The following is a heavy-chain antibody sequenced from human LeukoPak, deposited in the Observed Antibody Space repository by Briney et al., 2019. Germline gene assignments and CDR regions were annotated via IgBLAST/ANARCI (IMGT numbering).Heavy chain of an antibody. D-gene: IGHD2-21*02. CDR3: ASDAPGLLGY. Sequence: SETLSLTCSVSAFSISRGFYWGWIRQPPGKGLEWIGNIHYSGETYFNPSLKSRLTMSVDTSKNQFSLNLSSVTAADTAMYYCASDAPGLLGYWGQGTLVTVSS. J-gene: IGHJ4*02. CDR2: IHYSGET. V-gene: IGHV4-38-2*02. CDR1: AFSISRGFY.